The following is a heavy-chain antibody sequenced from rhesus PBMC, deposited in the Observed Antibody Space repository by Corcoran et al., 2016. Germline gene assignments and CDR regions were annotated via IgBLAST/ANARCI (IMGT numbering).Heavy chain of an antibody. D-gene: IGHD2-33*01. Sequence: QLQLQESGPGLVKPTETLSLTCVVSGNSISSTYWSWIRQAPGKGLEWIGYIGGNRASTNYTPSLKCRVSLSVDTSKNQLSLKLSSVTAADTAMYYCARRGDRFDVWGPGVLVTVSS. CDR2: IGGNRAST. V-gene: IGHV4-169*01. CDR1: GNSISSTY. CDR3: ARRGDRFDV. J-gene: IGHJ5-1*01.